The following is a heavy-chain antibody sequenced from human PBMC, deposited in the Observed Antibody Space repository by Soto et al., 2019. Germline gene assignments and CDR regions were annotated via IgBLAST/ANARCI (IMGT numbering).Heavy chain of an antibody. CDR2: INPNSGGT. D-gene: IGHD1-26*01. V-gene: IGHV1-2*02. CDR3: ARDRPIVGAHDAFDI. Sequence: ASVKVSCKASGYTFTGYYMHWVRQAPGQGLEWMGWINPNSGGTNYAQKFQGRVTMTRDTSISTAYMELSRLRSDDTAVYYCARDRPIVGAHDAFDIWGQGTMVTVSS. CDR1: GYTFTGYY. J-gene: IGHJ3*02.